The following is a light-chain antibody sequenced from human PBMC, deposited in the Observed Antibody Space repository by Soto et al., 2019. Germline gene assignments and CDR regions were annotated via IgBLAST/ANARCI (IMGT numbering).Light chain of an antibody. V-gene: IGKV1-33*01. J-gene: IGKJ5*01. CDR2: DAS. CDR1: QDIRKY. CDR3: QQYDNLPII. Sequence: IQMTQSPSSLSASVGDRVTITCQASQDIRKYLNWYQQKPGKAPKLLIYDASTLETGVPSRFSGSGSGTDFILTISSLQPEDFATYYCQQYDNLPIIFGQGTRLEIK.